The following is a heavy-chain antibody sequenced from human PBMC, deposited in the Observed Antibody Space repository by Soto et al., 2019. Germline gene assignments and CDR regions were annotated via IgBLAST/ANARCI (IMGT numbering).Heavy chain of an antibody. CDR1: GFTFSSYA. J-gene: IGHJ6*02. D-gene: IGHD5-18*01. V-gene: IGHV3-23*01. CDR2: IRGSGGST. CDR3: AKPYSYPKCYYGMDV. Sequence: GGSLRLSCAASGFTFSSYAMSWVRQAPGKGLEWVSTIRGSGGSTYYADSVKGRFTISRDNSKNPLYLQINSLRAEETAVYYCAKPYSYPKCYYGMDVGGQGTTVTGYS.